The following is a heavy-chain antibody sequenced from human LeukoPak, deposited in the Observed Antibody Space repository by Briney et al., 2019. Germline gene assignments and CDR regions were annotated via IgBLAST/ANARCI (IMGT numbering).Heavy chain of an antibody. V-gene: IGHV3-30*02. D-gene: IGHD3-9*01. CDR2: IRYDGSNK. J-gene: IGHJ4*02. CDR1: GFTFSSYA. Sequence: GGSLRLSCAASGFTFSSYAMSWVRQAPGKGLEWVAFIRYDGSNKYYADSVKGRFTISRDNSKNTLYLQMNSRRAEDTAVYYCAKWDTYYDILTGYFDHDYWGQGTLVTVSS. CDR3: AKWDTYYDILTGYFDHDY.